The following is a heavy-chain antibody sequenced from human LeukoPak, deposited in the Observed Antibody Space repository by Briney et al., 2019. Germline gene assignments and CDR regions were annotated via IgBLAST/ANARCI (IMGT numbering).Heavy chain of an antibody. Sequence: GGSLRLSCAASGFTFDDYTMHWVRQAPGKGLEWVSLISWDGGSTYYADSVKGRFTISRDDSKNSLYLQMNSLRTEDTALYYCAKDDSSGYPDYWGQGTLVTVSS. J-gene: IGHJ4*02. V-gene: IGHV3-43*01. CDR3: AKDDSSGYPDY. CDR1: GFTFDDYT. D-gene: IGHD3-22*01. CDR2: ISWDGGST.